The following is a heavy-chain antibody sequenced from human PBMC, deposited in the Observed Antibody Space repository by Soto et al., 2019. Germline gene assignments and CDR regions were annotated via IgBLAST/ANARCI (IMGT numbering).Heavy chain of an antibody. Sequence: EVQLLESGGGLVQPGGSLRLSCAASGFTFSSYAMSWVRQAPGKGLEWVSAISGSGGSTYYADSVKRRFTISRDNSKNTLYLQMNSLRAEDTAVYYCAKDWEVDIRPHGMDVWGQGTTVTVSS. CDR3: AKDWEVDIRPHGMDV. D-gene: IGHD5-12*01. CDR2: ISGSGGST. CDR1: GFTFSSYA. V-gene: IGHV3-23*01. J-gene: IGHJ6*02.